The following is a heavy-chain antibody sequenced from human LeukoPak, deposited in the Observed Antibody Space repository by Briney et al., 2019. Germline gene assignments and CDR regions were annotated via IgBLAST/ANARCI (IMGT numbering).Heavy chain of an antibody. V-gene: IGHV3-48*03. CDR2: ISSSGSTI. J-gene: IGHJ3*02. CDR3: ARRITMGAFDI. CDR1: GFTYSSYE. Sequence: LTLTCTAIGFTYSSYEMNWVGQGPGQGLEWVSYISSSGSTIYYADSVKGRFTISRDNAKNSLYLQMNSLRAEDTAVYYCARRITMGAFDIWGQGTMVTVSS. D-gene: IGHD3-10*01.